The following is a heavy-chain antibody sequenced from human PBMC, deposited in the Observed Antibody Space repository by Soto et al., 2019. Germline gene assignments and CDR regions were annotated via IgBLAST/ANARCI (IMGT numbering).Heavy chain of an antibody. D-gene: IGHD5-12*01. V-gene: IGHV2-5*02. J-gene: IGHJ4*02. CDR3: ARRSPEYSGYDYFDY. Sequence: QITLKESGPTLVKPTQTLTLTCTFSGFSLSTSGVGVGWIRQPPGNDLQWLTVIYWDYDKRYSPSLKSRLTITKDTSKNQGILRMTNTDPADTATYYCARRSPEYSGYDYFDYWGQGMLVTVSS. CDR1: GFSLSTSGVG. CDR2: IYWDYDK.